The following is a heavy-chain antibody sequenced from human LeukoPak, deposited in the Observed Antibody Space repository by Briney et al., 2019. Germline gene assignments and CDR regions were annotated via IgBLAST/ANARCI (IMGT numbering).Heavy chain of an antibody. J-gene: IGHJ4*02. V-gene: IGHV3-53*01. Sequence: EGSLRLSCAASGFTVSSNYMNWVRQAPGKGLEWVSVIYGGGNIYYADSVKGRFTISRDNSKNTLYLQMNSLRAEDTAVYYCARGAGYNYPYYFDYWGQGTLVTVSS. CDR1: GFTVSSNY. CDR3: ARGAGYNYPYYFDY. CDR2: IYGGGNI. D-gene: IGHD5-24*01.